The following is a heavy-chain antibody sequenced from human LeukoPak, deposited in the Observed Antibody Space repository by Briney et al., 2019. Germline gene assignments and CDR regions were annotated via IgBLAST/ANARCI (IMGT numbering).Heavy chain of an antibody. CDR2: INPNSGGT. J-gene: IGHJ4*02. CDR3: ARDQVIAARPFPTFDY. V-gene: IGHV1-2*02. D-gene: IGHD6-6*01. CDR1: GYTFTGYY. Sequence: ASVKVSCKASGYTFTGYYMHWVRQAPGQGLEWMGWINPNSGGTNYAQKFQGRVTMTRDTSISTAYMELSRLRSDDTAVYYCARDQVIAARPFPTFDYWGQGTLVTVSS.